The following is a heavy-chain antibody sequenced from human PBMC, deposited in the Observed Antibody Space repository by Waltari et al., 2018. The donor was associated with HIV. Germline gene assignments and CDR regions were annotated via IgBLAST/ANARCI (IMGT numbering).Heavy chain of an antibody. CDR3: ASTFLYCSGGTCYFDY. CDR2: SNPNSGGT. CDR1: GYTFTGYY. D-gene: IGHD2-15*01. J-gene: IGHJ4*02. V-gene: IGHV1-2*02. Sequence: QVQLVQSGAEVKKPGASVKVSCKASGYTFTGYYMHWVRQAPGQGLEWMGWSNPNSGGTNYAQKFQGRVTMTRDTSISTAYMELSRLRSDDTAVYYCASTFLYCSGGTCYFDYWGQVTLVTVSS.